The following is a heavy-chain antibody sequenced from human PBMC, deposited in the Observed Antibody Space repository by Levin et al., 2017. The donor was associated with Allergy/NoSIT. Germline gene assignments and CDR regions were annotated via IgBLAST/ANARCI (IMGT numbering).Heavy chain of an antibody. Sequence: GGSLRLSCAASEFTLSSYSMNWVRQAPGKGLEWVSYISSSSNTIYYADSVRGRFTISRDNAKNSLYLQMNSLRAEDTAVYYCARDGYYDSVWSQYAVLDVWGQGTTVTVSS. J-gene: IGHJ6*02. CDR2: ISSSSNTI. D-gene: IGHD3-16*01. CDR3: ARDGYYDSVWSQYAVLDV. V-gene: IGHV3-48*01. CDR1: EFTLSSYS.